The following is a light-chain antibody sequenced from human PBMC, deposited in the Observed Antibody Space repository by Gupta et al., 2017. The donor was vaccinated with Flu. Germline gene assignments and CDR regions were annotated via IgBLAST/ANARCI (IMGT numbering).Light chain of an antibody. CDR3: SSYGNSRR. Sequence: GQSVTTTCTGTSVESGNYNYVSGTPQHTANLPILIIYEVNTRPSGVPSRFSASKSGTTASLTVAGLQAEDEDDYFCSSYGNSRRFGGGTKLTVL. CDR1: SVESGNYNY. V-gene: IGLV2-8*01. CDR2: EVN. J-gene: IGLJ2*01.